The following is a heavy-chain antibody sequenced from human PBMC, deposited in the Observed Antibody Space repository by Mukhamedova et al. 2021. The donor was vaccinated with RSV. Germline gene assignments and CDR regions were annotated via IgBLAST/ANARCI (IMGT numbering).Heavy chain of an antibody. Sequence: VRQAPGKGLEWVANIKRDGSETNYVDSVKGRFTMSRDNAKNSLFLQMNSLRAEDTAVYYCARTTQYYKSDYYRHFDLWGRGTLV. CDR2: IKRDGSET. CDR3: ARTTQYYKSDYYRHFDL. D-gene: IGHD3-10*01. J-gene: IGHJ2*01. V-gene: IGHV3-7*01.